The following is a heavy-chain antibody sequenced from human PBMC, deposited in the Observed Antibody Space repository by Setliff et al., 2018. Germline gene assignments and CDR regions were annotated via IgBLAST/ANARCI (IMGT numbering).Heavy chain of an antibody. Sequence: HPGGSLRLSCAASGFTFSTYGLNWVRQAPGKGLEWISYLNNDGTTIYYADAVRGRFTISRDNARDSLYLQMNSLRAEDTAVYYCASGYPSNFDYWGQGTLVTVSS. J-gene: IGHJ4*02. V-gene: IGHV3-48*04. D-gene: IGHD3-22*01. CDR1: GFTFSTYG. CDR2: LNNDGTTI. CDR3: ASGYPSNFDY.